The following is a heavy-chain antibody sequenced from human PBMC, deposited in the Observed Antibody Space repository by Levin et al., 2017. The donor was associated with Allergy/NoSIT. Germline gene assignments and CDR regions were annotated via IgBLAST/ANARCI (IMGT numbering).Heavy chain of an antibody. D-gene: IGHD6-19*01. Sequence: QPGGSLRLSCAATGFAFSDYALHWVRQAPGKGLEWVAVISYNGDNKNYADSVKGRFTISRNNSRNTVYLQMNSLRAEDTAVYYCARDYVAVGYMDVWGKGTTVTVSS. J-gene: IGHJ6*03. CDR1: GFAFSDYA. V-gene: IGHV3-30-3*01. CDR2: ISYNGDNK. CDR3: ARDYVAVGYMDV.